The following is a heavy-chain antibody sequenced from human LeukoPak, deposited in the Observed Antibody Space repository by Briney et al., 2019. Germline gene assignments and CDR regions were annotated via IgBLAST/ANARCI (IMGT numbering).Heavy chain of an antibody. CDR1: GGTFSSYA. J-gene: IGHJ5*02. V-gene: IGHV1-69*04. CDR3: ARDSESTYSSDLEGWFDP. CDR2: IIPILGIA. Sequence: SVKVSCKASGGTFSSYAISWVRQAPGQGLEWMGRIIPILGIANYAQKFQGRVTITADKSTSTAYMELSSLRSEDTAVCYCARDSESTYSSDLEGWFDPWSQGTLVTVSS. D-gene: IGHD6-25*01.